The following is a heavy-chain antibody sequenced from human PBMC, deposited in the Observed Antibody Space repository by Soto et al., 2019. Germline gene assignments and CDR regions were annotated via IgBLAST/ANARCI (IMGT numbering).Heavy chain of an antibody. CDR2: ISFDGRNK. D-gene: IGHD2-2*01. CDR3: ARALPVVPSSMPGCFDY. J-gene: IGHJ4*02. Sequence: QVQLVESGGGVVHPGRSLRLSCVASGFTFSTYAMHWVRQAPGKGLAWVAVISFDGRNKSYADSVKGRFTISRDNSKNTVFLQMNSLRTEDTGVYYCARALPVVPSSMPGCFDYWGQGALVTVSS. CDR1: GFTFSTYA. V-gene: IGHV3-30*04.